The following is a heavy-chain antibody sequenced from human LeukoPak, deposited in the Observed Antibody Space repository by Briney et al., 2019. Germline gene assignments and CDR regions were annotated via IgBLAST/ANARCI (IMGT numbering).Heavy chain of an antibody. D-gene: IGHD5-18*01. CDR1: GFTFDDYG. Sequence: GGSLRLSCAASGFTFDDYGMSWVRQAPGKGLEWVSGINWNGGSTGYGDSVKGRFTISRDNSRSTLSLQMDSLRAEDTATYYCATYRQIQVPFEFWGQGTLVTVSS. V-gene: IGHV3-20*04. CDR2: INWNGGST. CDR3: ATYRQIQVPFEF. J-gene: IGHJ4*02.